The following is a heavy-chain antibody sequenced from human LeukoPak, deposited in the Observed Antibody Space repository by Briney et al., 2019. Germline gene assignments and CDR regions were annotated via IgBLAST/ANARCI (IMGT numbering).Heavy chain of an antibody. Sequence: SETLSLTCTVSGVSISSYYWSWLRQPPGKGLEWIGYIYYSGSTNYNPSLKSRVTISVDTSKNQFSLKLSSVTAADTAVYYCARARQRDAFDIWGQGTMVTVSS. CDR1: GVSISSYY. CDR3: ARARQRDAFDI. CDR2: IYYSGST. J-gene: IGHJ3*02. V-gene: IGHV4-59*01.